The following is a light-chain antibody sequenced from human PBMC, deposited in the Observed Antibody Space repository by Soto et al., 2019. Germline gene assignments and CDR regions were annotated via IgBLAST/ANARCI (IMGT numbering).Light chain of an antibody. Sequence: EIGLTQSPGTLSLSPGERDTLSCRASQSVSSSYLAWYQQKPGQAPRLLIYGASSRATGIPDRFSGSGSGTDFTLTISRLEPEDFAVYYCQQYGSSPGLTFGGGTKVEIK. CDR3: QQYGSSPGLT. J-gene: IGKJ4*01. V-gene: IGKV3-20*01. CDR1: QSVSSSY. CDR2: GAS.